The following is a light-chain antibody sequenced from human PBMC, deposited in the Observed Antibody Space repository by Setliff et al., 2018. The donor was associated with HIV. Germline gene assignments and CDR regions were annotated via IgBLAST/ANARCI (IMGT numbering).Light chain of an antibody. CDR2: EVS. Sequence: QSVLAQPASVSGSPGQSITISCTGFSSDVGDYDYVSWYQQHPGKVPKLLIYEVSNRPSGVSNRFSGSKSGNTASLTISGLQPEDEADYYCSSYRIRSTLYVVFGGGTKVTVL. V-gene: IGLV2-14*01. CDR3: SSYRIRSTLYVV. CDR1: SSDVGDYDY. J-gene: IGLJ2*01.